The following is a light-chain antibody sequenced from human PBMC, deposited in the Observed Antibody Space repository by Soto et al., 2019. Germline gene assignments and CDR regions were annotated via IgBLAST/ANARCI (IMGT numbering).Light chain of an antibody. J-gene: IGLJ2*01. V-gene: IGLV1-44*01. CDR1: TSNIGTYT. CDR3: AAWDDSLDGPT. CDR2: GSD. Sequence: QSALSQPPSTSGTPGQRVTISCSGGTSNIGTYTVSWYQQFPETAPRLLIYGSDRRPSGVPDRFSGSKSGTSASLSIGGLHSDDXAHYYCAAWDDSLDGPTFGGGTKVTVL.